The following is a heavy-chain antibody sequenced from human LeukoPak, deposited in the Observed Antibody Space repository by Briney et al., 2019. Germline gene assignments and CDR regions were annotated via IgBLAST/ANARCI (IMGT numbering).Heavy chain of an antibody. V-gene: IGHV3-74*01. J-gene: IGHJ4*02. CDR1: GFPFSSYW. CDR3: VRDLGGRSGH. D-gene: IGHD1-26*01. Sequence: PGRSLRLSCVASGFPFSSYWMHWVRQAPGKGLVWVSRINTAGTSTSYADSVKGRFTISRDNAKNTLYLQMNSLTAEDTAVYYCVRDLGGRSGHWGQGTLVTVSS. CDR2: INTAGTST.